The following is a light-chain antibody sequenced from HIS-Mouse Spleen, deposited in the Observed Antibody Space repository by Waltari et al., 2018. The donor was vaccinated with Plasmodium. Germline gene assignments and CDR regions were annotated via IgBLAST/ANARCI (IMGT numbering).Light chain of an antibody. J-gene: IGKJ1*01. CDR2: DAS. CDR1: QGVTRY. V-gene: IGKV3-11*01. Sequence: EIVLPQSPPTLPFPPGERAPLSSRPIQGVTRYLACTKQKPGQAPRLLIYDASTRATGIPARFSGTGSGTDFTLTISSLQPEDFATYFCQQSYSTWTFGQGTKVEIK. CDR3: QQSYSTWT.